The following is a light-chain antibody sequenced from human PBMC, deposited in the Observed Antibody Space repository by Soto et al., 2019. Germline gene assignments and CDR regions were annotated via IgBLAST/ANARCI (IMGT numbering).Light chain of an antibody. CDR1: QSISSW. Sequence: DLQMTQSPSTLSASVGDRVTITCRASQSISSWLAWYQQKPGKAPKLLIYKASSLESGVPPRFSGSGSGTEFTLTISSLQPDDFASYYCQQYNSYSTWTFGQGTKVEIK. V-gene: IGKV1-5*03. CDR3: QQYNSYSTWT. CDR2: KAS. J-gene: IGKJ1*01.